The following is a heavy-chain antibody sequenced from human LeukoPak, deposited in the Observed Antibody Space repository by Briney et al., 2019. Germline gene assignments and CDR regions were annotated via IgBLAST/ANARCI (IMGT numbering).Heavy chain of an antibody. D-gene: IGHD3-10*01. V-gene: IGHV3-21*01. CDR1: GFTFSSYS. CDR3: ASYYYRSGSNGH. Sequence: GGSLRLSCAASGFTFSSYSMNWVRQAPVKVLEWVSSISSSSSYIYYADSVKGRFTISRDNAKNSLYLQMNSLRAEDTAVYYCASYYYRSGSNGHWGQGTLVTVSS. CDR2: ISSSSSYI. J-gene: IGHJ4*02.